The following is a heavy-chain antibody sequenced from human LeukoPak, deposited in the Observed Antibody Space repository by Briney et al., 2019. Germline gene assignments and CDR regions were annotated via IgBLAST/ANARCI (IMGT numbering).Heavy chain of an antibody. J-gene: IGHJ3*02. CDR1: GFTFSGSA. D-gene: IGHD3-22*01. V-gene: IGHV3-73*01. CDR3: TSCYDSSGCAFDI. Sequence: GGSLRLSCAASGFTFSGSAMHWVRQASGKGLEWVGRIRSKANSYATAYAASVKGRFTISRDDSKNTAYLQMNSLKTEDTAVYYCTSCYDSSGCAFDIWGQGIMVTVSS. CDR2: IRSKANSYAT.